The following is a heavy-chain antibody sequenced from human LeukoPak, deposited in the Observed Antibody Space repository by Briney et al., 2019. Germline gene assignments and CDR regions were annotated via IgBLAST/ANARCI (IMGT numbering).Heavy chain of an antibody. V-gene: IGHV3-48*01. CDR1: GFTFSTYS. Sequence: GGSLRLSCAASGFTFSTYSMNWVRQAPGKGLEWISYIKSSGSDTYYADSVKGRFTVSRDNAKNSLYLQMNSLRAEDTAVYYCARGLPLDYWGQGTLVTVSS. D-gene: IGHD3-16*01. CDR2: IKSSGSDT. J-gene: IGHJ4*02. CDR3: ARGLPLDY.